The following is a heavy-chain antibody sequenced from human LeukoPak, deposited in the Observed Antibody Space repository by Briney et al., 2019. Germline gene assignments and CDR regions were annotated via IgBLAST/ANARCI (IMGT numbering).Heavy chain of an antibody. D-gene: IGHD3-10*01. CDR1: GGSISSYY. CDR3: ARHDYLASGSYYIVFDY. V-gene: IGHV4-59*08. Sequence: SETLSLTCTVSGGSISSYYWNWIRQSPGKGLEWIGYMYHSGSTNYNPSLKGRVTISVDTSKKQLSLKLSSVTAADTAVYYCARHDYLASGSYYIVFDYWGQGTLVTVSS. CDR2: MYHSGST. J-gene: IGHJ4*02.